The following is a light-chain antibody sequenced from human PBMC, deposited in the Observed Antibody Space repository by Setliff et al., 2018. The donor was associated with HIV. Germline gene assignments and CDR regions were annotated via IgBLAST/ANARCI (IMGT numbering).Light chain of an antibody. CDR3: SSYAITNTLP. CDR2: EVT. CDR1: SSDVGGYSL. J-gene: IGLJ1*01. V-gene: IGLV2-14*03. Sequence: SALAQPASMSGSPGQSTTISCTGTSSDVGGYSLVSWYQQHPGKAPKLIIYEVTNRASGVSNRFSGSKSGNTASLTISGLQAEDEADYYCSSYAITNTLPFGTGTKGTV.